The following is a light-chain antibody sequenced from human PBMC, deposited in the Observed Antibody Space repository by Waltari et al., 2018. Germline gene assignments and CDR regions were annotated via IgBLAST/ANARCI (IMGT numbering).Light chain of an antibody. CDR2: GAS. CDR3: EQSYSTPLT. J-gene: IGKJ4*01. CDR1: QTISTS. Sequence: DIQMTQSPSSLSASVGDRVTITCRPSQTISTSLNWYQQKPGKNPKLLIYGASNLQSGVPSRFSGSGSGTDFTLTISSLQPEDSATYYCEQSYSTPLTFGGGTKVEIK. V-gene: IGKV1-39*01.